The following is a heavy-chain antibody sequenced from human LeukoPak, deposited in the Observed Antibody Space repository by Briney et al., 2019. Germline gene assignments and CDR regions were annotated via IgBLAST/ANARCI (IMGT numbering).Heavy chain of an antibody. CDR1: GFTFSSNV. J-gene: IGHJ4*02. CDR3: AKVKGGIQGYFDY. CDR2: ISGSGGST. Sequence: PGGSLRLSCAASGFTFSSNVMSWVRQAPGKGLEWVSAISGSGGSTYYADSVKGRFTISRDNSRNTPYLQMNSLRAEDTAVYYCAKVKGGIQGYFDYWGQGTLVTVSS. V-gene: IGHV3-23*01. D-gene: IGHD2-15*01.